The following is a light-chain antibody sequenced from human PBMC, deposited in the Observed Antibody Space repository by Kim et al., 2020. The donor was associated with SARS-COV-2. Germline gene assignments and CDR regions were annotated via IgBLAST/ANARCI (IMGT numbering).Light chain of an antibody. Sequence: SYELTQPPSVSVSPGQTASITCSGDKLGEKYTWWYQQKPGQSPVLVIYQDSKRPSGIPERFSGSNSGNTATLTISGTQTMDEADYYCQAWDSSTAVFGGGTKLTVL. CDR3: QAWDSSTAV. CDR2: QDS. CDR1: KLGEKY. J-gene: IGLJ3*02. V-gene: IGLV3-1*01.